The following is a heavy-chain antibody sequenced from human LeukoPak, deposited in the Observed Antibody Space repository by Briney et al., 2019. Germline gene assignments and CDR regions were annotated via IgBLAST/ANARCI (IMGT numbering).Heavy chain of an antibody. CDR3: ASDYGTRGYFDY. J-gene: IGHJ4*02. D-gene: IGHD4-17*01. Sequence: ASVTVSCKASGGTFSSYAISWVRQAPGQGLEWMGGIIPIFGTANYAQKFQRRVTITADKSTSTAYMELSSLRSEDTAVYYCASDYGTRGYFDYWGQGTLVTVSS. V-gene: IGHV1-69*06. CDR1: GGTFSSYA. CDR2: IIPIFGTA.